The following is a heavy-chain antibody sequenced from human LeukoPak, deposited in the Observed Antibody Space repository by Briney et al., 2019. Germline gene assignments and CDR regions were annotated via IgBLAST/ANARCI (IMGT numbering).Heavy chain of an antibody. J-gene: IGHJ4*02. CDR3: TRSDEYNYGNFDY. D-gene: IGHD4-17*01. CDR1: GFTFSSYW. V-gene: IGHV3-74*01. CDR2: IKRDGTTT. Sequence: GGSLRLSCAASGFTFSSYWIHWARQAPGKGLVWVARIKRDGTTTNYADSVKGRFTISRDNAQNTVHLQMNSLRAEDTAVYYCTRSDEYNYGNFDYWGQGTLVTVSS.